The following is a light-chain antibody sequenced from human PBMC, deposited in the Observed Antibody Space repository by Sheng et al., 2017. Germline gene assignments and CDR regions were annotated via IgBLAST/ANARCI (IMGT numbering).Light chain of an antibody. CDR3: HQSSSLRYT. V-gene: IGKV6-21*01. J-gene: IGKJ2*01. Sequence: EIVLTQSPDFQSVTPKEKVTITCRASQSIGTGLHWYQQKPNQSPKLLIKYASHSFSGVPSRFSGSGSGTDFNLTINSLEAEDAATYYCHQSSSLRYTFGQGTKLEIK. CDR2: YAS. CDR1: QSIGTG.